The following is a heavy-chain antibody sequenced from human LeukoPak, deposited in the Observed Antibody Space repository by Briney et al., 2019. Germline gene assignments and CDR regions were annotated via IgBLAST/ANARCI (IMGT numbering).Heavy chain of an antibody. CDR1: GGSFSGYY. V-gene: IGHV4-34*01. CDR3: ARKTYYYGSGSYYATPFDY. J-gene: IGHJ4*02. CDR2: INHSGST. Sequence: SETLSLTCAVYGGSFSGYYWSWIRQPPGKGLEWIGEINHSGSTNYNPSLKSQVTISVDTSKNQFSLKLSSVTAADTAVYYCARKTYYYGSGSYYATPFDYWGQGTLVTVSS. D-gene: IGHD3-10*01.